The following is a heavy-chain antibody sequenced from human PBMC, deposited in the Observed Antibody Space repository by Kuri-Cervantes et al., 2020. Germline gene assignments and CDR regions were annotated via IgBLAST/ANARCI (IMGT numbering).Heavy chain of an antibody. CDR2: ISSSSSTI. CDR1: GFTFSSYS. V-gene: IGHV3-48*01. CDR3: ARDRDWYFDL. D-gene: IGHD3-10*01. J-gene: IGHJ2*01. Sequence: LSLTCAASGFTFSSYSMNWVRQAPGKGLEWVSYISSSSSTIYYADSVKGRFTISRDNAKNSLYLQMNSLRAEDTAVYYCARDRDWYFDLWGRGTLVTVSS.